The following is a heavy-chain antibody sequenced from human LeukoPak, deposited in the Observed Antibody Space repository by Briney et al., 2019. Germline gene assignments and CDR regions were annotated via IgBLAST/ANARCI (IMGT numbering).Heavy chain of an antibody. CDR1: GFTFSSYA. V-gene: IGHV3-74*01. J-gene: IGHJ4*02. Sequence: RSGGSLRLSCAASGFTFSSYAMHWVRQAPGKGLVWVSRISSDGSSTDYADSVKGRFTISRDNAKNTLYLQMNSLRAEDTAVYYCASRIPYDSSSYWGQGTLVTVSS. D-gene: IGHD3-22*01. CDR3: ASRIPYDSSSY. CDR2: ISSDGSST.